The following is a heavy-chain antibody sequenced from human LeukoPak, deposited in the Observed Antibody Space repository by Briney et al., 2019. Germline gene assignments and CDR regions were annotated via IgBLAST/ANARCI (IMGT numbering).Heavy chain of an antibody. Sequence: ASVKVSCKASGYTFTGYYMHWVRQAPGQGLEWMGWISAYNGNTNYAQKLQGRVTMTTDTSTSTAYMELRSLRSDDTAVYYCARDKRGFDPWGQGTLVTVSS. CDR2: ISAYNGNT. J-gene: IGHJ5*02. V-gene: IGHV1-18*04. CDR3: ARDKRGFDP. CDR1: GYTFTGYY.